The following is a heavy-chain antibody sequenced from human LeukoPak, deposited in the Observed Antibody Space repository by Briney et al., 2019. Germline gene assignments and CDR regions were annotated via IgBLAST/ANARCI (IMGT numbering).Heavy chain of an antibody. CDR1: GFTFSSYA. D-gene: IGHD3-10*01. V-gene: IGHV3-23*01. Sequence: GGSLRLSCAASGFTFSSYAMSWVRQAPGKGLEWVSVISASGGTTYYADSVKGRFTISRDNSKKTLYLQVNSLRAEDTALYYCAKTGVPNYYGSGSYVDYWGQGTLVTVSS. J-gene: IGHJ4*02. CDR3: AKTGVPNYYGSGSYVDY. CDR2: ISASGGTT.